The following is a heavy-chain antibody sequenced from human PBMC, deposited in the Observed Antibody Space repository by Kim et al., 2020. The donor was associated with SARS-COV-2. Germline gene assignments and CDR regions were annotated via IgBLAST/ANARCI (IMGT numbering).Heavy chain of an antibody. CDR1: GFTFSSYA. J-gene: IGHJ4*02. Sequence: GGSLRLSCAASGFTFSSYAMSWVRQAPGKGLEWVSAISGSGGSTYYADSVKGRFTISRDNSKNTLYLQMNSLRAEDTAVYYCAKVRRGYYDSSGYYSPYDFDYWGQGPLVTVSS. D-gene: IGHD3-22*01. V-gene: IGHV3-23*01. CDR2: ISGSGGST. CDR3: AKVRRGYYDSSGYYSPYDFDY.